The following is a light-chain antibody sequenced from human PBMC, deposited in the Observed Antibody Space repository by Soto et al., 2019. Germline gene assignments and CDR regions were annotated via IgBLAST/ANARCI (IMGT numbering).Light chain of an antibody. CDR1: QSLVYSDGNTY. V-gene: IGKV2-30*01. CDR3: MQGSHWPWT. Sequence: DAVMTQSPVSLPVALGQPASISCRSSQSLVYSDGNTYLNRFQQRPGQSPRRLIYKVSNRDSGVPDRFSGSGSGTDFTLKISRVEAEDVGVYYCMQGSHWPWTLGQGTKVDIK. CDR2: KVS. J-gene: IGKJ1*01.